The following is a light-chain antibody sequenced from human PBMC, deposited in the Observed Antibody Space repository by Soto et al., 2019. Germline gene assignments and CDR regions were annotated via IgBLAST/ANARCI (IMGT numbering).Light chain of an antibody. CDR3: QQYGSSPVGT. J-gene: IGKJ2*01. CDR2: GAS. Sequence: EIVLTQSPGTLSLSPGERATLSCRASQSVSSSYLAWYQQKPGQAPRLLIYGASSRATGIPDRFSGSGSGTDFTFTISRLEPEDFAVYYCQQYGSSPVGTFGQGTKLEIK. V-gene: IGKV3-20*01. CDR1: QSVSSSY.